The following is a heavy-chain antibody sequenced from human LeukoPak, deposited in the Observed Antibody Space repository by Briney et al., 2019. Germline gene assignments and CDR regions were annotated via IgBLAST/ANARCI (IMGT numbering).Heavy chain of an antibody. CDR3: AADLETEAADQVDY. CDR2: ISAYNGNT. V-gene: IGHV1-18*01. CDR1: GYTFTSYG. J-gene: IGHJ4*02. D-gene: IGHD6-25*01. Sequence: GASVKVSCKASGYTFTSYGISWVRQAPGQGLEWMGWISAYNGNTNYAQKLQGRVTMTTDTSTSTAYMELRSLRSDDTAVYYCAADLETEAADQVDYWGQGTLVTVSS.